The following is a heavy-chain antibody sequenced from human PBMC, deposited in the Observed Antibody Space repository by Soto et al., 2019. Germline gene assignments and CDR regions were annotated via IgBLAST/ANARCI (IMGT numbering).Heavy chain of an antibody. J-gene: IGHJ4*02. CDR1: GFTFDAYS. Sequence: EVQLVESGGVVVQPGGSLRLSCAASGFTFDAYSMHWVRQAPGKGLEWVSLISWDGRSTYYADSVEGRFTISRDNSKNSLYLQMNSLTTEDTAFYYCGKDGAVSDYTYLDYWGQGALVTVSS. CDR2: ISWDGRST. D-gene: IGHD4-17*01. CDR3: GKDGAVSDYTYLDY. V-gene: IGHV3-43*01.